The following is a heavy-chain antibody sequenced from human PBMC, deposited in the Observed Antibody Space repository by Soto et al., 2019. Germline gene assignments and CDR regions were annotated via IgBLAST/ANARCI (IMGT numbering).Heavy chain of an antibody. J-gene: IGHJ4*02. CDR1: GFSFSSYA. CDR2: ISITGGTT. Sequence: VQLLESGGGRTQPGGSLRLSCAASGFSFSSYAMHWVRQAPGKGLELVSAISITGGTTFYSDSVKGRFTISRDNSKNIFFLENSDLRAEDTAVYYCAEGETGTSLDYYLDHWGLGTLVTVSS. D-gene: IGHD1-1*01. CDR3: AEGETGTSLDYYLDH. V-gene: IGHV3-23*01.